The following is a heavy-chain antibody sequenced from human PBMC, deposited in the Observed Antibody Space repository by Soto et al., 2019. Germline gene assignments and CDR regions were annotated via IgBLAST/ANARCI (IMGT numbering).Heavy chain of an antibody. Sequence: GESLKISCKGSGHNFATYWIGWVRQMPGKGLEWMGIIYPHDSDTRYSPSFQGQVTISADKSISTAYLQWSSLKASDTAIYYCARRLDNTLDFWGQGTLVTVSS. CDR1: GHNFATYW. J-gene: IGHJ4*02. V-gene: IGHV5-51*01. CDR3: ARRLDNTLDF. CDR2: IYPHDSDT. D-gene: IGHD1-20*01.